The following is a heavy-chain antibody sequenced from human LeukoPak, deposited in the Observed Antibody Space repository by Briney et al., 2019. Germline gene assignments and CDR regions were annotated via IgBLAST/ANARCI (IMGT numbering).Heavy chain of an antibody. CDR2: TSYDGSIN. J-gene: IGHJ5*02. D-gene: IGHD3-10*01. V-gene: IGHV3-30*04. CDR1: GFTFDSYA. Sequence: PGGSLRLSCAASGFTFDSYAMHWVRQAPGKGLEWVAVTSYDGSINYYADSVRGRFTISRDNSKNSLYLQMNSPRAEDTAVYYCARVGLGVGSGRKASGFDPWGQGTLVTVSS. CDR3: ARVGLGVGSGRKASGFDP.